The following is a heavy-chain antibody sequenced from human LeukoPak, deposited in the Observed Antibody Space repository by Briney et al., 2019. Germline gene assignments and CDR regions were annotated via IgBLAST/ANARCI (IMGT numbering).Heavy chain of an antibody. J-gene: IGHJ4*02. D-gene: IGHD6-6*01. CDR2: IIPILGIA. V-gene: IGHV1-69*04. CDR3: ARVQSSSQADY. CDR1: GGTFSSYA. Sequence: GASVKVSCKASGGTFSSYAISWVRQAPGQGLEWMGRIIPILGIANYAQKFQGRVTITADKSTSTAYMELSSLRSEDTAVYYCARVQSSSQADYWGQGTLVTVSS.